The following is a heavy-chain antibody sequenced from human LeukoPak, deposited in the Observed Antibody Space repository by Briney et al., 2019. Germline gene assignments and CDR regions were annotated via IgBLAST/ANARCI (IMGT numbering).Heavy chain of an antibody. CDR1: GFTVSSNH. CDR2: IYSGGST. V-gene: IGHV3-53*01. D-gene: IGHD1-1*01. CDR3: ARGPAGYN. J-gene: IGHJ4*02. Sequence: GGSLRLSCAASGFTVSSNHMSWVRQAPGKGLEWVSVIYSGGSTDYADSVKGRFTISRDNLKNTLYLQMNTLRAEDAAVYYCARGPAGYNWGQGTLVTVSS.